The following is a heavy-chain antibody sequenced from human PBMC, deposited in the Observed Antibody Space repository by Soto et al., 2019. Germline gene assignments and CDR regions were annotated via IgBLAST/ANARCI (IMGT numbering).Heavy chain of an antibody. CDR2: IYNSGST. J-gene: IGHJ5*02. D-gene: IGHD5-12*01. Sequence: SETLSLTCTVSGGAVSNGDYFWNWIRQPPGKGLEWIGSIYNSGSTYYNPSLESRFSISIDTTNNQFSLKLSSVTAADAAVYYCARVPKSSGYEMASWVDAWGQGTLVTV. CDR3: ARVPKSSGYEMASWVDA. V-gene: IGHV4-30-4*08. CDR1: GGAVSNGDYF.